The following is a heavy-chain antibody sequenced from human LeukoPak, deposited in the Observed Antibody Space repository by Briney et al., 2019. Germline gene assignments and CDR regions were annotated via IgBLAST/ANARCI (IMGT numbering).Heavy chain of an antibody. V-gene: IGHV4-34*01. CDR3: ARDLENKAAAGTAPCYYYYMDV. CDR1: GGSFSGYY. J-gene: IGHJ6*03. CDR2: INHSGST. Sequence: PSETLSLTCAVYGGSFSGYYWSWIRQPPGKGLEWIGEINHSGSTNYNPSLKSRVTISVDTSKNQFSLKLSSVTAADTAVYYCARDLENKAAAGTAPCYYYYMDVWGKGTTVTISS. D-gene: IGHD6-13*01.